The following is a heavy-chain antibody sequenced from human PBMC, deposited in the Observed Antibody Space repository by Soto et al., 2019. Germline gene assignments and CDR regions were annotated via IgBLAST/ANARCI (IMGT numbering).Heavy chain of an antibody. V-gene: IGHV4-39*01. J-gene: IGHJ5*02. Sequence: QLQMQESGPGLVKSSETLSLTCTVSGGSISISTYYWGWIRQPPGKGLEWIGSVYYSGSTYYNPSLKSRVTISVDKSKNQFSLKLSSVTAADTAVYYCARHGQLYNSGWYLNWFDPWGQGTLVTVSS. CDR1: GGSISISTYY. D-gene: IGHD6-19*01. CDR3: ARHGQLYNSGWYLNWFDP. CDR2: VYYSGST.